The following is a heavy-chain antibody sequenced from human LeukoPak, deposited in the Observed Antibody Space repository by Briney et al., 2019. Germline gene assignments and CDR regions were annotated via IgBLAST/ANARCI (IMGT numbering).Heavy chain of an antibody. V-gene: IGHV3-23*01. CDR3: AKFGVWGSYRSNY. CDR2: ISGSDGST. Sequence: GGSLRLSCAASGFTFSSYAMSWVRQAPGKGLEWVSAISGSDGSTYYADSVKGRFTISRDNSKNTLYLQMNSLRAEDTAVYYCAKFGVWGSYRSNYWGQGTLVTVSS. CDR1: GFTFSSYA. D-gene: IGHD3-16*02. J-gene: IGHJ4*02.